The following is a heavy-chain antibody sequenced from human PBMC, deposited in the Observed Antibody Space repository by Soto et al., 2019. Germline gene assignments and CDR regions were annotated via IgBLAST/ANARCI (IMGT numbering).Heavy chain of an antibody. CDR1: GGSISSYY. CDR2: IYYSGST. CDR3: ARVGGSANIDY. J-gene: IGHJ4*02. Sequence: SLTCTVSGGSISSYYWSWIRQPPGKGLEWIGYIYYSGSTNYNPSLKSRVTISVDTSKNQFSLKLSSVTAADTAVYYCARVGGSANIDYWGQGTLVTVSS. D-gene: IGHD3-10*01. V-gene: IGHV4-59*01.